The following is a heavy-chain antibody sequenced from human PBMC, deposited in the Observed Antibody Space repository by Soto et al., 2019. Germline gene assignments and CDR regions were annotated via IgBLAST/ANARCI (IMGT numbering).Heavy chain of an antibody. D-gene: IGHD3-3*01. Sequence: QVQLQQWGAGLLKPSETLSLTCAVYGGSFSGYYWSWIRQPPGKGLEWIGEINHSGSTNYNPSLKSRVTISVDTSKNQFSLKLSSVTAADTAVYYCARGGAIITILEWLLYVRCNDYWGQGTLVTVSS. CDR3: ARGGAIITILEWLLYVRCNDY. CDR2: INHSGST. CDR1: GGSFSGYY. J-gene: IGHJ4*02. V-gene: IGHV4-34*01.